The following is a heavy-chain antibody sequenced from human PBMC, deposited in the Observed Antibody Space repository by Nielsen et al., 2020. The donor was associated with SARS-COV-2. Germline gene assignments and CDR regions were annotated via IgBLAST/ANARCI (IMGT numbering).Heavy chain of an antibody. D-gene: IGHD2-2*01. J-gene: IGHJ3*02. CDR3: ARDLEKYCSSTSCPAGDAFDI. Sequence: WVRQAPGQRLEWMGWINAGNGNTKYSQKFQGRVTITRDTSASTAYMELSSLRSEDTAVYYCARDLEKYCSSTSCPAGDAFDIWGQGTMVTVSS. V-gene: IGHV1-3*01. CDR2: INAGNGNT.